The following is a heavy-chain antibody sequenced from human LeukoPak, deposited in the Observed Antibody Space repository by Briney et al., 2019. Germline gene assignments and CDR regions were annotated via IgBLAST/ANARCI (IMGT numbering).Heavy chain of an antibody. V-gene: IGHV3-72*01. CDR2: TRDKAKSDTT. D-gene: IGHD3-10*01. Sequence: GGSLRLSCAASGFTFSSYAMSWVRQAPGKGLEWVGRTRDKAKSDTTEYAASVKGRFTISRDDSKNSLYLQMNSLKTEDTAVYYCARFIVRGVSFDYWGQGTLVTVSS. J-gene: IGHJ4*02. CDR1: GFTFSSYA. CDR3: ARFIVRGVSFDY.